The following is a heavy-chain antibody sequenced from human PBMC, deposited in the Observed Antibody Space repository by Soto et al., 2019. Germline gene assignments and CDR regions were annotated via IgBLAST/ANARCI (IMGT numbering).Heavy chain of an antibody. CDR3: AKASGDIAVAAPLNI. D-gene: IGHD6-19*01. Sequence: GGSLRLSCSASGFSLSSYAMSWVRQAPGKGLEWVSAISGSGGSTYYADSVKGRFTISRDNSKNTLYLQMNSLRAEDTAVYYCAKASGDIAVAAPLNIWGQGTMVTVSS. CDR1: GFSLSSYA. J-gene: IGHJ3*02. CDR2: ISGSGGST. V-gene: IGHV3-23*01.